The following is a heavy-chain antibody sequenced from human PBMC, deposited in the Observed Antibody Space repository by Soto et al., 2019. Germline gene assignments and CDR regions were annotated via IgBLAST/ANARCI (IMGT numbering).Heavy chain of an antibody. D-gene: IGHD3-3*01. V-gene: IGHV3-7*05. J-gene: IGHJ6*02. CDR3: ARDRGRAYYDFWSGYSSYYYYGMDV. CDR2: IKQDGSEK. Sequence: PGGSLRLSCAASGFTFSSYCMSWVRPAPGKGLEWVANIKQDGSEKYYVDSVKGRFTISRDNAKNSLYLQMNSLRAEDTAVYYCARDRGRAYYDFWSGYSSYYYYGMDVWGQGTTVTVSS. CDR1: GFTFSSYC.